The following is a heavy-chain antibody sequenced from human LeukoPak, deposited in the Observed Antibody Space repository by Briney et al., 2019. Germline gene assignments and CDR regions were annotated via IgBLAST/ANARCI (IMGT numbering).Heavy chain of an antibody. CDR2: IYSSGRT. CDR1: GGSISGYY. Sequence: SETLSLTCTVSGGSISGYYWSWIRQPAGKGLEYIGRIYSSGRTTYNPSLKSRVTMSVDTTKNQFSLNLSSVTAADTAVYYCARVIVGAPGVNWFDPWGQGTLVTVSS. J-gene: IGHJ5*02. CDR3: ARVIVGAPGVNWFDP. D-gene: IGHD1-26*01. V-gene: IGHV4-4*07.